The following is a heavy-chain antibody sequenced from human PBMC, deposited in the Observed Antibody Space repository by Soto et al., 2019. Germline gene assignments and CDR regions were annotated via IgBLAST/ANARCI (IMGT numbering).Heavy chain of an antibody. CDR3: AKGLDYYYYGMDV. CDR2: ISYDGSEK. CDR1: GFTFSSYG. Sequence: QVQLVESGGGVVQPGRSLRLSCAASGFTFSSYGMHWVRQAPGKGLEWVAVISYDGSEKYYADSVKGRFTISRDTSKNTLYLQMHSLRPEDTAVYYCAKGLDYYYYGMDVWGQGTTVTVSS. J-gene: IGHJ6*02. V-gene: IGHV3-30*18.